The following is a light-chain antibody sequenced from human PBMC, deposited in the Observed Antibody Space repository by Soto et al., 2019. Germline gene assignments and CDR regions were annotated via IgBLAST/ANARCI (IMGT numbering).Light chain of an antibody. CDR1: QSVSTYVTY. V-gene: IGKV3-20*01. CDR3: QQYGRSPKA. CDR2: GAS. Sequence: EIVLTQSPATLSLSPGERATLSCRASQSVSTYVTYLAWYQQKPGQAPRLLIYGASIRATGIPARFSGSGSGTEFTLAIPTRQSERSPLYSCQQYGRSPKALGQGTKVYIK. J-gene: IGKJ1*01.